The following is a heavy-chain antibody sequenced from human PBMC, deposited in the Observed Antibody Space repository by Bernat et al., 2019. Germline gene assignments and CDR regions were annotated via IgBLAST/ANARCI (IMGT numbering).Heavy chain of an antibody. D-gene: IGHD3-16*01. Sequence: QVQLVESGGGVVQPGRSLRLSCAASGFTFSSYGMHWVRQAPGKGLEWVAVISYDGSNKYYADSVKGRFTISRDNSKNTLYLQMNSLRSDDTAVYYCARDPKGEVDYWGQGTLVTVSS. CDR2: ISYDGSNK. V-gene: IGHV3-30*03. J-gene: IGHJ4*02. CDR1: GFTFSSYG. CDR3: ARDPKGEVDY.